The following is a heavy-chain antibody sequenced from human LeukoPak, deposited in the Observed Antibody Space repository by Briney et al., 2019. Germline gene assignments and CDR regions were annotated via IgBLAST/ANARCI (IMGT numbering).Heavy chain of an antibody. CDR2: IKQDGGEK. V-gene: IGHV3-7*03. CDR3: TRDNPFGGH. D-gene: IGHD2-15*01. J-gene: IGHJ4*02. CDR1: GFAFSSYW. Sequence: PGGSLRLSCAASGFAFSSYWMTWVRQAPGKGLEWVANIKQDGGEKYYVDFVKGRFTISRDNAKNSLHLQMNSLRAEDTAAYYCTRDNPFGGHWGQGTLVTVSS.